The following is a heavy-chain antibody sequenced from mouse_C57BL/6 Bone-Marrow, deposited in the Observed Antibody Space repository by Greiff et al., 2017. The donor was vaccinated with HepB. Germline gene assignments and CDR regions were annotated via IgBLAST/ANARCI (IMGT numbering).Heavy chain of an antibody. CDR3: AKRGHYGSSFAY. CDR1: GYTFTNYW. J-gene: IGHJ3*01. D-gene: IGHD1-1*01. Sequence: VQLQQSGAELVRPGTSVKMSCKASGYTFTNYWIGWAKQRPGHGLEWIGDIYPGGGYTNYNEKFKGKATLPADKSSSTAYMQCSSLTSQDSAIYYCAKRGHYGSSFAYWGQGTLVTVSA. CDR2: IYPGGGYT. V-gene: IGHV1-63*01.